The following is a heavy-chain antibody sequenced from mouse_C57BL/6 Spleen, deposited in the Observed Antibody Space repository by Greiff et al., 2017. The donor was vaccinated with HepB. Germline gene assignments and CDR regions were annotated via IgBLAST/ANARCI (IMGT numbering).Heavy chain of an antibody. CDR1: GYTFTSYG. CDR3: ARYYDYDSAWFAY. V-gene: IGHV1-81*01. CDR2: IYPRSGNT. Sequence: VKLMESGAELARPGASVKLSCKASGYTFTSYGISWVKQRTGQGLEWIGEIYPRSGNTYYNEKFKGKATLTADKSSSTAYMELRSLTSEDSAVYFCARYYDYDSAWFAYWGQGTLVTVSA. J-gene: IGHJ3*01. D-gene: IGHD2-4*01.